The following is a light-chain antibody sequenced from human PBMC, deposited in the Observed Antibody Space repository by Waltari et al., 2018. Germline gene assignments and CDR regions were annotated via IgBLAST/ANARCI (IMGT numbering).Light chain of an antibody. CDR3: CSYAGTNNFYV. J-gene: IGLJ1*01. Sequence: QSALTQPPSASGSPGESVTISCTGTSSAIGDYDSVSWYQQHPGKAPKLLIYEVINRPSGVPDRFSGSKSGNTASLTVSGLQAEDEADYYCCSYAGTNNFYVFGTGTKVTVL. V-gene: IGLV2-8*01. CDR1: SSAIGDYDS. CDR2: EVI.